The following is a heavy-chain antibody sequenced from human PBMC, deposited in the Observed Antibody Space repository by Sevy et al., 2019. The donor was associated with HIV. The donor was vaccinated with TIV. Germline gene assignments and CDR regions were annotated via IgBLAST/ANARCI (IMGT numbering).Heavy chain of an antibody. CDR1: GGSISSYY. CDR3: ARGPVAVAGMTGAFDI. D-gene: IGHD6-19*01. V-gene: IGHV4-4*07. CDR2: IYTSGST. Sequence: SETLSLTCTVSGGSISSYYWSWIRQPAGKGLEWIGCIYTSGSTNYNPSLKSRVTMSVDTSKNQFSLKLSSVTAADTAVYYCARGPVAVAGMTGAFDIWGQGTMVTVSS. J-gene: IGHJ3*02.